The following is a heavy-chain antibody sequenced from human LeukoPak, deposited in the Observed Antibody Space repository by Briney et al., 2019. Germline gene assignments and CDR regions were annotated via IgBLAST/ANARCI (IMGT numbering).Heavy chain of an antibody. CDR2: ISAYNGNT. CDR3: ARGGSRSRRGDDAFDI. Sequence: ASVKVSCKASGYTFTNYAMNWVREAPGQGLEWMGWISAYNGNTELPQKFQGRVTLATDASTSTAYVELRSLTSDDTAVYFCARGGSRSRRGDDAFDIWGQGTMVTVSS. J-gene: IGHJ3*02. V-gene: IGHV1-18*01. CDR1: GYTFTNYA. D-gene: IGHD6-13*01.